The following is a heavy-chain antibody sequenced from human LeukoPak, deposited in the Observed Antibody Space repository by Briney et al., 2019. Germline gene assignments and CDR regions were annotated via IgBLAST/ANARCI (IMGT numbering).Heavy chain of an antibody. CDR1: GYTFTSYD. V-gene: IGHV1-8*01. J-gene: IGHJ5*02. Sequence: ASVKVSCKASGYTFTSYDINWVRQATGQGLEWMGWMNPNSGNTGYAQKFQGRVTVTRDTSTSTVYMELSSLRSEDTAVYYCARAWRYTDWFDPWGQGTLVTVSS. D-gene: IGHD1-14*01. CDR2: MNPNSGNT. CDR3: ARAWRYTDWFDP.